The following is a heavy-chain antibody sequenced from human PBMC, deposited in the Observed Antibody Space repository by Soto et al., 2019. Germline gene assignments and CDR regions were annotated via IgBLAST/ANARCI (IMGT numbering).Heavy chain of an antibody. CDR2: ISGSGGST. CDR3: AKDLFLEWLLSHEPFDY. J-gene: IGHJ4*02. CDR1: GFTFSSYA. V-gene: IGHV3-23*01. D-gene: IGHD3-3*01. Sequence: GGSLRLSCAASGFTFSSYAMSWVRQAPGKGLEWVSAISGSGGSTYYADSVKGRFTISRDNSKNTLYLQMNSLRAEDTAVYYCAKDLFLEWLLSHEPFDYWGQGTLVTVSS.